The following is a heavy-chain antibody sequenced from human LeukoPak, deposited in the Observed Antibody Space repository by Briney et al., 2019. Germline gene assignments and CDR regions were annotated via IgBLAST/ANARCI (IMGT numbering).Heavy chain of an antibody. CDR2: IYSGGST. D-gene: IGHD4/OR15-4a*01. Sequence: PGGSLRLSCAASGFTFSSYGMHWVRQAPGKGLEWVSVIYSGGSTYYADSVKGRFTISRDNSKNTLYLQMNSLRADDTAVYYCARRAGAYSHPYDYWGQGTLVTVSS. V-gene: IGHV3-53*01. CDR3: ARRAGAYSHPYDY. CDR1: GFTFSSYG. J-gene: IGHJ4*02.